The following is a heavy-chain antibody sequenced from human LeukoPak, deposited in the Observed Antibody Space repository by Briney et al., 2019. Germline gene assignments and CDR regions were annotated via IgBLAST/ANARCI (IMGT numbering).Heavy chain of an antibody. CDR2: ISRAGDRT. Sequence: GGSLRLSCVGSGFIFSSYDMGWVRQAPGKGLEWVSSISRAGDRTYYEDSVKGRFPISRDNSRNTMYLQMNSLRAEDTAVYYCARGESFAFDVWGQGTMVTVSS. CDR1: GFIFSSYD. CDR3: ARGESFAFDV. J-gene: IGHJ3*01. V-gene: IGHV3-23*01.